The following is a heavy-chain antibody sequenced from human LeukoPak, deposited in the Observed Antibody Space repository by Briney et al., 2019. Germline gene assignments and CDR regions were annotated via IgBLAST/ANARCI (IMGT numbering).Heavy chain of an antibody. CDR2: IKTDGSST. CDR1: GYTFSSYW. Sequence: GGSLRLSCAASGYTFSSYWMHWVRQAPGKGLVWVSRIKTDGSSTSYADSVKGRFTISRDNAKNTLYLQMNSLRAEDTAVYYCARDREVNYIYYYMDVWGKGTTVTVSS. J-gene: IGHJ6*03. D-gene: IGHD4-11*01. CDR3: ARDREVNYIYYYMDV. V-gene: IGHV3-74*01.